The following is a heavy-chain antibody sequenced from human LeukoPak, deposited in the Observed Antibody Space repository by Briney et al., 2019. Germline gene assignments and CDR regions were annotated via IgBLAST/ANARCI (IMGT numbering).Heavy chain of an antibody. Sequence: GGSLRLSCAASGFTFTNYWMSWVRQAPGKGLEWVANIMQDGSDKSYVDSVKGRFTISRDNAKNSLYLQMNSLRAEDMAVYYCARVLGGVSGYFFDYWGQGAPVTVSS. V-gene: IGHV3-7*01. CDR3: ARVLGGVSGYFFDY. D-gene: IGHD3-10*01. CDR1: GFTFTNYW. CDR2: IMQDGSDK. J-gene: IGHJ4*02.